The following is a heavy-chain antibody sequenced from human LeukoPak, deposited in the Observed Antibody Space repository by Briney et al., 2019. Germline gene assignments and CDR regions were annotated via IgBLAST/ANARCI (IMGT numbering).Heavy chain of an antibody. CDR2: TSDRGDYT. D-gene: IGHD3-3*01. CDR1: GFTFSSYS. CDR3: VRAVGGNDGRTFGY. J-gene: IGHJ4*02. Sequence: GGSLRLSCAASGFTFSSYSMSWVRQAPGKGLEWVSGTSDRGDYTYYADSVKGRFTISRDNAKNTLYLQMNSLRAEDTAMYYCVRAVGGNDGRTFGYWAQGTLVTVSS. V-gene: IGHV3-23*01.